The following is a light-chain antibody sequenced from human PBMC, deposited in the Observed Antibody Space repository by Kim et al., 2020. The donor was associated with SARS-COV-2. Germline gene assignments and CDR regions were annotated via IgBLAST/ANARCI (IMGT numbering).Light chain of an antibody. CDR1: NIGSKN. V-gene: IGLV3-9*01. CDR3: QVWDSSTEGVV. CDR2: RDS. J-gene: IGLJ2*01. Sequence: ALGQTARITGGGNNIGSKNLHWYQQKPGPAPVLVIYRDSYRPSGIPERFSGSNSGNTATLTISRAQAGDEADYYCQVWDSSTEGVVFGGGTQLTVL.